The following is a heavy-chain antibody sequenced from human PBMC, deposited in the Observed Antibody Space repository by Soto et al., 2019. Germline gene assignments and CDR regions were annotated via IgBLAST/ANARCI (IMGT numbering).Heavy chain of an antibody. CDR2: ISGSGIST. J-gene: IGHJ4*02. CDR3: AKSTVARAALFDF. CDR1: GIPFSSYA. Sequence: GGSLRLSCAASGIPFSSYAMSWVRQAPGKGLEWVSTISGSGISTYYADSVKGRFTISRDNSKNSHYLQMNSLRADDTAVYYCAKSTVARAALFDFWGQGTLVTVSS. D-gene: IGHD6-6*01. V-gene: IGHV3-23*01.